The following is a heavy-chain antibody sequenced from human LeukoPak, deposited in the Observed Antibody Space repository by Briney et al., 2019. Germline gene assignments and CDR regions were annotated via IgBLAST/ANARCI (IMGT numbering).Heavy chain of an antibody. CDR2: INPNSGGT. J-gene: IGHJ5*02. D-gene: IGHD5-12*01. CDR3: ARDIPYTGYVGPVDL. CDR1: GYTFTGYY. V-gene: IGHV1-2*02. Sequence: ASVKVSCKASGYTFTGYYMHWVRQAPGQGLEWMGWINPNSGGTNYAQKFQGRVTMTRDTSISTAYMELSSLRSDDTAVYYCARDIPYTGYVGPVDLWGQGTLVTVSS.